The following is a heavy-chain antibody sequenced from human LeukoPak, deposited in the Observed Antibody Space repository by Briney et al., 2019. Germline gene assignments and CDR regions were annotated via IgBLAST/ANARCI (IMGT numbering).Heavy chain of an antibody. V-gene: IGHV1-2*06. CDR2: INPNSGGT. CDR1: GYTFTGYY. CDR3: ASTSRRIAVAGNFDY. D-gene: IGHD6-19*01. J-gene: IGHJ4*02. Sequence: ASVTVSCTASGYTFTGYYMHWVRQAPGQGLEWMGRINPNSGGTNYAQKFQGRVTMTRDTSISTAYMELSRLRSDDTAVYYCASTSRRIAVAGNFDYWGQGTLVTVSS.